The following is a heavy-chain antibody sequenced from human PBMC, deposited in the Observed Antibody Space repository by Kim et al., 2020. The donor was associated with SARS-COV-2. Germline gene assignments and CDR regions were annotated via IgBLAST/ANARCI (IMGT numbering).Heavy chain of an antibody. V-gene: IGHV4-61*02. CDR1: GGSISCGSYY. Sequence: SETLSLTCTVSGGSISCGSYYWSWIRQPAGKGLEWIGRIYTSGSTNYNPSLKSRVTISVDTSKNQFSLKLSSVTAADTAVYYCARVARPYEFWSGHPLTAVGMDASGPGTTVTLSS. J-gene: IGHJ6*02. CDR2: IYTSGST. D-gene: IGHD3-3*01. CDR3: ARVARPYEFWSGHPLTAVGMDA.